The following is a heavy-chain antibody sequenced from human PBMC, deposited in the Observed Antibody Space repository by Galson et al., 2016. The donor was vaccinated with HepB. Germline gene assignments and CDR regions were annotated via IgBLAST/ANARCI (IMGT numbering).Heavy chain of an antibody. J-gene: IGHJ4*02. CDR2: TSYDGNYK. Sequence: SLRLSCAASGFTLRSYAMHWVRQAPGKGLEWVALTSYDGNYKYCADSVKGRFTISRDNSKNTLYLQLNSLRTGDTAVYYCARSRIPGYCAAAVCHSFDYWGQGTLVTVSS. CDR3: ARSRIPGYCAAAVCHSFDY. CDR1: GFTLRSYA. D-gene: IGHD2-8*02. V-gene: IGHV3-30*03.